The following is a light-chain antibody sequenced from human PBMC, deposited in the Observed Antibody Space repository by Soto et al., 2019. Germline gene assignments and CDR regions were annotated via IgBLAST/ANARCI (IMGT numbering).Light chain of an antibody. CDR3: QQYGSSPLCT. V-gene: IGKV3-20*01. CDR2: GAS. Sequence: EIVSTQSPGTLSLSPGERATLSCRASQSVSSSSLAWYQQKPGQAPKLLIYGASSRATGIPDRFSGSGSGTDFTLTISGLEPEDFAVYYCQQYGSSPLCTFGQGTKLEIK. CDR1: QSVSSSS. J-gene: IGKJ2*02.